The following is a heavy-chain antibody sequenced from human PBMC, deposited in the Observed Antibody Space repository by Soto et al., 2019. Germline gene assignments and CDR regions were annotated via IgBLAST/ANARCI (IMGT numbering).Heavy chain of an antibody. CDR1: GGTFSSYA. Sequence: QVQLVQSGAEVKKPGSSVKVSCKASGGTFSSYAISWVRQAPGQGLEWMGGIIPIFGTANYAQKFQGRVTITADKSTSTAYMELSSLRSEDTAVYYCAREPGIAAARTAYYYGMDVWGQGTTVTVSS. CDR2: IIPIFGTA. D-gene: IGHD6-13*01. CDR3: AREPGIAAARTAYYYGMDV. V-gene: IGHV1-69*06. J-gene: IGHJ6*02.